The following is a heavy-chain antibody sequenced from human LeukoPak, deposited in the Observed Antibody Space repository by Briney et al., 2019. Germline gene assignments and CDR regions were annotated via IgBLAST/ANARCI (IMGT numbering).Heavy chain of an antibody. D-gene: IGHD4-17*01. CDR2: ISSSSSYI. J-gene: IGHJ4*02. CDR1: GVTFRSDS. Sequence: PGGSLRLSCAASGVTFRSDSMNWVRQAPGKGLEWVSSISSSSSYIYYADSVKGRFTISRDNAKNSLYLQMNSLRAEDTAVYYCARGTLGNYGDYDFDYWGQGTLVTVSS. V-gene: IGHV3-21*01. CDR3: ARGTLGNYGDYDFDY.